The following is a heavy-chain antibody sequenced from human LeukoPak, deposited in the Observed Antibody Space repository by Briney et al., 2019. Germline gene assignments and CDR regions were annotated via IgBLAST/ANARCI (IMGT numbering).Heavy chain of an antibody. CDR1: GGSISSYY. J-gene: IGHJ4*02. CDR2: IYYSGST. D-gene: IGHD3-3*01. Sequence: SETLSLTCTVSGGSISSYYWSWIRQPPGKGLEWIGYIYYSGSTNYNPSLKSRVTISVDTSKNQFSLKRSSVTAADTAVYYCARRFGGVFDYWGQGTLVTVSS. V-gene: IGHV4-59*01. CDR3: ARRFGGVFDY.